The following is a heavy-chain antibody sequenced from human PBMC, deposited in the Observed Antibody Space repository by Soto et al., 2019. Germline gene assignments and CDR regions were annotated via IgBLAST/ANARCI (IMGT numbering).Heavy chain of an antibody. J-gene: IGHJ6*02. V-gene: IGHV1-69*12. D-gene: IGHD3-3*02. CDR3: ARDKDRPQLGGNYYYVLDV. CDR2: IMPIFATP. Sequence: QVQLMQSGAEVKKPGSSVKVSCKASGGTFSTSAISWVRQAPGEGLEWVGGIMPIFATPDYAQKFQGRVTLSADESTATAYLELTSLTTDDPAVYYCARDKDRPQLGGNYYYVLDVWGQGTAITVSS. CDR1: GGTFSTSA.